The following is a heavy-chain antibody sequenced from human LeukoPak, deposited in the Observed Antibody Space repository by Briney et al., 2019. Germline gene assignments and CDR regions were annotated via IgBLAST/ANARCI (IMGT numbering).Heavy chain of an antibody. J-gene: IGHJ4*02. CDR3: ASYCSGGSCYSDY. V-gene: IGHV4-30-4*08. Sequence: PSETLSLTCTVSGGSISSGDYYWSWIRQPPGKGLEWLGYIYYSGSTYYNPSLKSRVTISVDTSKNQFSLKLSSVTAADTAVYYCASYCSGGSCYSDYWGQGTLVTVSS. D-gene: IGHD2-15*01. CDR1: GGSISSGDYY. CDR2: IYYSGST.